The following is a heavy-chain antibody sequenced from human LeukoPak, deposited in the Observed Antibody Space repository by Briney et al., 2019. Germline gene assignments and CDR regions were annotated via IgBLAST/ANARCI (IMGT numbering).Heavy chain of an antibody. V-gene: IGHV3-53*01. CDR3: AILPGY. J-gene: IGHJ4*02. CDR2: IFADGRT. CDR1: GFTVSTNY. Sequence: GGSLRLFCAASGFTVSTNYMSWVRQAPGKGLEWVSVIFADGRTYYIDSVKGRFNISRDNSKNTLYLEMSDLRAEDMAVYYCAILPGYWGQGTLVTVSS.